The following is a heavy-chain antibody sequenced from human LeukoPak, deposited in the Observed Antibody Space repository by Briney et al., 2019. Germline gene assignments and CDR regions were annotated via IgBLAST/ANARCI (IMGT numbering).Heavy chain of an antibody. CDR3: TRNTVTVHFDY. CDR2: IRSKAFGGTP. V-gene: IGHV3-49*03. D-gene: IGHD4-17*01. CDR1: GFTFDDYA. J-gene: IGHJ4*02. Sequence: GGSLRLSCSASGFTFDDYAVSWFRQAPGKGLEWVGFIRSKAFGGTPEYAASVRGRFTISKDDSKSIAYLQMNSLKTEDTAVYYCTRNTVTVHFDYWSQGTLVTVSS.